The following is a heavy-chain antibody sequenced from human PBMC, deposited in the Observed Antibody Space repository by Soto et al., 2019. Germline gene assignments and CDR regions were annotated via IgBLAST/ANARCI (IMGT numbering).Heavy chain of an antibody. CDR1: CGSFSGYY. Sequence: PSETLSLTCAVYCGSFSGYYWSWIRQPPGKGLEWIGEINHSGSTNYNPSLKSRVTISVDTSKNQFSLKLSSVTAADTAVYYCARGGPSSTSCYRKRNYCKHFDYWGQGTLVTVSS. J-gene: IGHJ4*02. V-gene: IGHV4-34*01. CDR2: INHSGST. D-gene: IGHD2-2*01. CDR3: ARGGPSSTSCYRKRNYCKHFDY.